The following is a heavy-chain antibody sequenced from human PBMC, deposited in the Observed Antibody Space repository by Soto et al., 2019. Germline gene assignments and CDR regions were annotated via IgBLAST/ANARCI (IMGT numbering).Heavy chain of an antibody. J-gene: IGHJ4*02. CDR2: IGSDSTTI. CDR3: ARDHDSGLPDFDY. Sequence: GGSLRLSCAASGFTFSTYSMNWVRQAPGKGHEWVAYIGSDSTTIHYADSVKGRFTISRDNARNSLYLQMNSLRAEDTAVYYCARDHDSGLPDFDYWGQGTLVTVSS. D-gene: IGHD3-22*01. CDR1: GFTFSTYS. V-gene: IGHV3-48*01.